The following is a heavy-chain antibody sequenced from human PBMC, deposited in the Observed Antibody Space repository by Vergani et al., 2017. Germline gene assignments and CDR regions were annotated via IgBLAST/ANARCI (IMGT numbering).Heavy chain of an antibody. J-gene: IGHJ4*02. V-gene: IGHV4-59*01. CDR3: ARVERGYCSGGSCYHYFDD. CDR1: GGSISSYY. D-gene: IGHD2-15*01. Sequence: QVQLQESGPGLVKPSETLSLTCTVSGGSISSYYWSWIRQPPGKGLEWIGYIYYSGSTNYNPSLKSRVTISVDTSKNQFSLKLSSVTAADTAVYYCARVERGYCSGGSCYHYFDDWSQGTLVTVSS. CDR2: IYYSGST.